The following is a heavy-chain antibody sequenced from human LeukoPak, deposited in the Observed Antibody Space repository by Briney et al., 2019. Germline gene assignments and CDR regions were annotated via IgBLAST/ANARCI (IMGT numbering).Heavy chain of an antibody. CDR1: GYTFTGYY. Sequence: ASVKVSCKASGYTFTGYYMHWVRQAPGQGLEWMGWINPNSGGTNYAQKFQGRVTMTRDTSISTAYMELSRLRSDDTTVYYCAREGTMVRGVKVPQGWFDPWGQGTLVTVSS. V-gene: IGHV1-2*02. CDR2: INPNSGGT. CDR3: AREGTMVRGVKVPQGWFDP. D-gene: IGHD3-10*01. J-gene: IGHJ5*02.